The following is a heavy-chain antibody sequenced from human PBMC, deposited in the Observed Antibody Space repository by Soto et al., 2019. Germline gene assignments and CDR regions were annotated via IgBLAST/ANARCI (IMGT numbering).Heavy chain of an antibody. CDR3: ASPMKIFGVVFL. CDR2: IHPSDPDI. Sequence: GESLKISCTGSGYSFNNYWVGWVRQRAGEGLEWMAMIHPSDPDILYSPSFQGQVTISADRSTSTASLQWSSLKASDTAMYYCASPMKIFGVVFLWGPGXLVTVYS. D-gene: IGHD3-3*01. V-gene: IGHV5-51*01. CDR1: GYSFNNYW. J-gene: IGHJ4*02.